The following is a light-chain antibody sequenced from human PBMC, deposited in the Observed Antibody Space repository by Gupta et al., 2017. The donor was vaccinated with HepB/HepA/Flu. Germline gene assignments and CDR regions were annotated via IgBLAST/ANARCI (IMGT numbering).Light chain of an antibody. CDR1: SGHSSYA. Sequence: QLVLPQSPSASASLGASVQLTCTLSSGHSSYAIAWHQQEPEKGPRYLMKVNSDGSNTKGAGIPDRFSASSAGAAPSLTISRPEQEEAADYYCQTGVAGSGYAFGTGTKVTVL. J-gene: IGLJ1*01. CDR3: QTGVAGSGYA. V-gene: IGLV4-69*01. CDR2: VNSDGSN.